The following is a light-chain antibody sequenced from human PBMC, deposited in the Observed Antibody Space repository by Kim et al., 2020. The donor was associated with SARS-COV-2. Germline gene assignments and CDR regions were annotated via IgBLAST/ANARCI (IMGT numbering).Light chain of an antibody. V-gene: IGLV2-14*03. Sequence: QSITISCTGTSSDVGGYNYVSWYQRHPGKAPKLMIYDVSNRPSGVSNRFSGSKSGNTASLTISGLQAEDEADYYCSSYSSSSTLVVFGGGTKLTVL. CDR2: DVS. CDR3: SSYSSSSTLVV. J-gene: IGLJ2*01. CDR1: SSDVGGYNY.